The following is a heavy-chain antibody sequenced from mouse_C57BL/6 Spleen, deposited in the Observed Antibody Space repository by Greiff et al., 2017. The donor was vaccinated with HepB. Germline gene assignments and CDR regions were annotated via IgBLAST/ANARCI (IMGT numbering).Heavy chain of an antibody. V-gene: IGHV14-4*01. CDR3: TTYEGDYGSSYRAMDY. CDR1: GFNIKDDY. J-gene: IGHJ4*01. D-gene: IGHD1-1*01. Sequence: EVQLQQSGAELVRPGASVKLSCTASGFNIKDDYMHWVKQRPEQGLEWIGWIDPENGDTEYASKFQGKATITADTSSNTAYLQLSSLTSEDTAVYYCTTYEGDYGSSYRAMDYWGQGTSVTVSS. CDR2: IDPENGDT.